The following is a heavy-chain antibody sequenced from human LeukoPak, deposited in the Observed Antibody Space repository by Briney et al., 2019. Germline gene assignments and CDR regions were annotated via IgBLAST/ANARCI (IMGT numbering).Heavy chain of an antibody. V-gene: IGHV4-34*01. CDR1: GGAFSGFY. D-gene: IGHD1-1*01. J-gene: IGHJ4*02. CDR2: INHSGST. Sequence: SETLSLTCAVYGGAFSGFYWGWIRQPPGKGLEWIGEINHSGSTNYNPSLKSRVTISVGTSKNQFSLKLSSVTAADTAVYYCARGPGIDYWGQGTLVTVSS. CDR3: ARGPGIDY.